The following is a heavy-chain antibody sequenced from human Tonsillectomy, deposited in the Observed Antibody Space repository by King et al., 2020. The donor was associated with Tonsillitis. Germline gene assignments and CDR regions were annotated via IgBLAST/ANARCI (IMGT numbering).Heavy chain of an antibody. CDR1: GYTFTGYY. V-gene: IGHV1-2*02. CDR3: ARIREVAVGGGWFDP. CDR2: INPNSGGT. J-gene: IGHJ5*02. Sequence: CKASGYTFTGYYMHWVRQAPGQGLDWMVWINPNSGGTNSAQKFQGRVTITRDTSLSTAYMELSRLSSDDTAVYYCARIREVAVGGGWFDPWGQGTLGTV. D-gene: IGHD6-19*01.